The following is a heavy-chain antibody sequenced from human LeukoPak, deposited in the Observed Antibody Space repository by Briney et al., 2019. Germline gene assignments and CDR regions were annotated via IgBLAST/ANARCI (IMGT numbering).Heavy chain of an antibody. J-gene: IGHJ4*02. Sequence: GSLRLSCAASGFTFSIYWMSWVRQAPGKGLEWVANMKQDGSEKYYVDSVKGRFTISRDNAKNSLYLQMNSLRAEDTAVYYCARVPHYASGTYYKRFPLYFDYWGQGTLVTVSS. CDR3: ARVPHYASGTYYKRFPLYFDY. CDR1: GFTFSIYW. V-gene: IGHV3-7*01. D-gene: IGHD3-10*01. CDR2: MKQDGSEK.